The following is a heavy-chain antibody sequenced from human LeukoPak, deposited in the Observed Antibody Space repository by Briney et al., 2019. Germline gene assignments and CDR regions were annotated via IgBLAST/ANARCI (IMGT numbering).Heavy chain of an antibody. D-gene: IGHD2-15*01. CDR3: AKPYCSVGSCYPDTFGI. Sequence: GESLKISCQAFGYNFINFWIGWVRQTPGKGLEWMGIIYPGDSDTRYSPSFQGQVTISADRSVSTAYLQWSSLKASDTAIYYCAKPYCSVGSCYPDTFGIWGQGIMVTVSS. V-gene: IGHV5-51*01. CDR2: IYPGDSDT. CDR1: GYNFINFW. J-gene: IGHJ3*02.